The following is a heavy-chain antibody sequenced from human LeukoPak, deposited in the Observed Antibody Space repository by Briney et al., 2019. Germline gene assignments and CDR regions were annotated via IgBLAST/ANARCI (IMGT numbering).Heavy chain of an antibody. CDR2: INPNSGGT. CDR1: GYTFTGYY. D-gene: IGHD6-25*01. V-gene: IGHV1-2*02. CDR3: VRQRIQGNWFDP. J-gene: IGHJ5*02. Sequence: ASVKVSCKASGYTFTGYYMHWVRQAPGQGLEWMGWINPNSGGTNYAQKFQGRVTMTRDTSISTAYMELSRLRSDDTAVYYCVRQRIQGNWFDPRGQGTLVTVSS.